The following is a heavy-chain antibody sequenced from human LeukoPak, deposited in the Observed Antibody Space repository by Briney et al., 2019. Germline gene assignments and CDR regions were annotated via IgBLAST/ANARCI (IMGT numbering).Heavy chain of an antibody. J-gene: IGHJ4*02. V-gene: IGHV3-7*01. D-gene: IGHD2-2*01. CDR1: GFTLSSSW. CDR2: IIQDASAQ. Sequence: GGSLRLSCAASGFTLSSSWMSWVRQAPGKGLEWVAHIIQDASAQYYVHSVKGRFTISRDNADNSLYLQMNRLRAEDTDVYYCAIDLFSCSSTSCYVYWGRGTLVTVSS. CDR3: AIDLFSCSSTSCYVY.